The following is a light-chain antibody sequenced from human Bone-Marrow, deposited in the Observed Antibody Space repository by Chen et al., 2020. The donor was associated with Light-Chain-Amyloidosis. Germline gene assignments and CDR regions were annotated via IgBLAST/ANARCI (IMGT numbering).Light chain of an antibody. CDR1: DLPTKY. Sequence: SYELTQPPSVSVSPGQTARITCSGDDLPTKYAYWYQQKPGQAPVLVIHRDTERPSGITELFAGSRSGRTCTLTSSGVQAEDEADYHCQSADSSGTYEVIFGGGTKLTVL. V-gene: IGLV3-25*03. CDR3: QSADSSGTYEVI. CDR2: RDT. J-gene: IGLJ2*01.